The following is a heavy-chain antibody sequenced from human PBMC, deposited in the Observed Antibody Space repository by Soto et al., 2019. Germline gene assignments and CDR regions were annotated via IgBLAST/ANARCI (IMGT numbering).Heavy chain of an antibody. CDR2: TRNKANSYTT. CDR3: ALSYYGSGWLDP. V-gene: IGHV3-72*01. CDR1: GFTFSDHY. J-gene: IGHJ5*02. D-gene: IGHD3-10*01. Sequence: EVQLVESGGGLVQPGGSLRLSCAASGFTFSDHYMDWVRQAPGKGLEWVGRTRNKANSYTTEYAASVKGRFTISRDDSKNSLYLQMNSLKTEDTAVYYCALSYYGSGWLDPWGQGTLVTVSS.